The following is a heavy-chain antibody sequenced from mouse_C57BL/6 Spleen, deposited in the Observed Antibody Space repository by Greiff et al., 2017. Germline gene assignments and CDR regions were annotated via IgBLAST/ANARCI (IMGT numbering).Heavy chain of an antibody. CDR3: ARWGPYYYGSRPFDY. D-gene: IGHD1-1*01. Sequence: QVQLKQPGAELVKPGASVKLSCKASGYTFTSYWLHWVKQRPGRGLEWIGRIDPNSGGTKYNEKFKSKATLTVDKPSSTAYMQLSSLTSEDSAVYYCARWGPYYYGSRPFDYWGQGTTLTVSS. CDR2: IDPNSGGT. CDR1: GYTFTSYW. V-gene: IGHV1-72*01. J-gene: IGHJ2*01.